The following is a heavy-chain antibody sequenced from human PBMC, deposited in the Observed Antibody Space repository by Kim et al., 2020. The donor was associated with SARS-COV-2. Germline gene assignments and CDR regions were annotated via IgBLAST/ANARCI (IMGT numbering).Heavy chain of an antibody. D-gene: IGHD3-16*02. J-gene: IGHJ4*02. CDR3: ARVIRGSYRYTDS. CDR2: INTDTGNP. Sequence: ASVKVSCKASGYTFTNYAISWVRQAPGQGLEWMGWINTDTGNPTYAQAFTGRFVFSVDTSVSTTYLQISSLKAEDTALYYCARVIRGSYRYTDSWGQGNL. V-gene: IGHV7-4-1*02. CDR1: GYTFTNYA.